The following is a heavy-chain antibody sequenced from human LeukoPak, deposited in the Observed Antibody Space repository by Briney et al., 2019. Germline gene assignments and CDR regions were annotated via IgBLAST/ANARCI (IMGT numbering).Heavy chain of an antibody. D-gene: IGHD3-22*01. CDR1: GGSISSSSYY. CDR3: ARGVIVVVPEAFDI. J-gene: IGHJ3*02. V-gene: IGHV4-39*07. CDR2: IYYSGST. Sequence: SETLSLTCTVSGGSISSSSYYWGWIRQPPGKGLEWIGSIYYSGSTYYNLSLKSRVTISVDTSKNQFSLKLSSVTAADTAVYYCARGVIVVVPEAFDIWGQGTMVTVSS.